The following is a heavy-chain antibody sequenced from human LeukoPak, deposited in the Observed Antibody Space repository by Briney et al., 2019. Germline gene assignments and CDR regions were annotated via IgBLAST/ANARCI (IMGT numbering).Heavy chain of an antibody. CDR1: GYNFTSYD. CDR3: ARIRMYSNYATQKYYYYYYMDV. Sequence: GASVKVSCKASGYNFTSYDINWVRQATGQGLEWMGWMNPNSGNTGYAQKFQGRVTITGNTSISTAYMELSSLRSEDTAVYYCARIRMYSNYATQKYYYYYYMDVWGKGTTVTVSS. D-gene: IGHD4-11*01. J-gene: IGHJ6*03. CDR2: MNPNSGNT. V-gene: IGHV1-8*03.